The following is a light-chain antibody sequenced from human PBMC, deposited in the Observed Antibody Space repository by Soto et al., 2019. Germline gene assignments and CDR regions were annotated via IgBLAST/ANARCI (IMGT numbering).Light chain of an antibody. V-gene: IGKV1-39*01. CDR1: QNISNY. CDR2: AAY. Sequence: DIQMTQSPSSLSASVGDRVTITCRSSQNISNYLNWYQQKPGKAPKLLIYAAYNLQSEVPSRYSGSGSGTAFSLTINSLQPADFATDSCQQSYSIPFTFGPGPNVDIK. CDR3: QQSYSIPFT. J-gene: IGKJ3*01.